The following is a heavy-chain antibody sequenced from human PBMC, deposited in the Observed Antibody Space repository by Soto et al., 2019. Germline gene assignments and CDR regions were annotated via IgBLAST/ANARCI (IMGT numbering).Heavy chain of an antibody. Sequence: PSQTLSLTCAISGESVSSNSASWKWIRQSPSRGLEWLGRTYYRSKWFYEYAVSVKGRITINPDISKNQFSLQLNSVTPDDTAVYYCARGNIHFDYWGQRSLVTVS. J-gene: IGHJ4*02. D-gene: IGHD2-2*02. CDR2: TYYRSKWFY. CDR1: GESVSSNSAS. V-gene: IGHV6-1*01. CDR3: ARGNIHFDY.